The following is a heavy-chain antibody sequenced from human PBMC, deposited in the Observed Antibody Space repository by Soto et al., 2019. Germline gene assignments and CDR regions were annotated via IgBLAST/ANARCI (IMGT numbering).Heavy chain of an antibody. CDR2: ISHSENT. Sequence: SETLSLTCAVSGDSINSSHWWIWVRQPPEKGLEWIGHISHSENTNYNPSLTSRVNISVDKSKNHFSLKLTSVTAADTAVYYCAARDFWGRPWTDGRLDYWGQGTLVTVSS. CDR3: AARDFWGRPWTDGRLDY. J-gene: IGHJ4*02. V-gene: IGHV4-4*02. D-gene: IGHD3-3*01. CDR1: GDSINSSHW.